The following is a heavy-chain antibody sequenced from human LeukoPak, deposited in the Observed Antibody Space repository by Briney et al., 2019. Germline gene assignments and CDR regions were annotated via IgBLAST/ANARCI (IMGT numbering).Heavy chain of an antibody. CDR2: ISGSSSYI. D-gene: IGHD6-19*01. Sequence: GGSLRLSCAASGFTFSSYSMNWIRQAPGKGLEWVSSISGSSSYIYYADSVKGRFTISRANAKNSLYLQMNSLRAEDAAVYYCARDQSSVAGTTYNWFDPWGQGTLVTVSS. CDR1: GFTFSSYS. J-gene: IGHJ5*02. V-gene: IGHV3-21*01. CDR3: ARDQSSVAGTTYNWFDP.